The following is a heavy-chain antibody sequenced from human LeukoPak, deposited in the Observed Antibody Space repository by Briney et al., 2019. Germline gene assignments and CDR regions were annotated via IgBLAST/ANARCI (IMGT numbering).Heavy chain of an antibody. Sequence: GGSLRLSCAASGFTFSSYAMSWVRQAPGKGLEWVSAISGSGGSTYYADSVKGRFTISRDNSKNTLYLQMNSLRAEDTAVYYCAKQTYYGFWSGYTDYWGQGTLVTVSS. J-gene: IGHJ4*02. CDR2: ISGSGGST. D-gene: IGHD3-3*01. CDR3: AKQTYYGFWSGYTDY. CDR1: GFTFSSYA. V-gene: IGHV3-23*01.